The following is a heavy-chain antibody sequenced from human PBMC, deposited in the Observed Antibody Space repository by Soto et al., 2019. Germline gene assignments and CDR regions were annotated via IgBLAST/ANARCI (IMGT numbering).Heavy chain of an antibody. Sequence: SETLSLTCAVYGGSFSGYYWSWIRQPPGKGLEWIGEINHSGSTNYNPSLKSRVTISVDTSKNQFSLKLSSVTAADTAVYYCARGNQQLVREYYGMDVWGQGTTVTVSS. CDR1: GGSFSGYY. D-gene: IGHD6-13*01. CDR3: ARGNQQLVREYYGMDV. CDR2: INHSGST. V-gene: IGHV4-34*01. J-gene: IGHJ6*02.